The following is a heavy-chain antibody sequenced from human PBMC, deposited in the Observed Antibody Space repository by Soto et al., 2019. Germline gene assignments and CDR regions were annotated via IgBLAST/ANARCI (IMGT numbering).Heavy chain of an antibody. Sequence: SVKVSCKASGGTFSSYAISWVRQAPGQGLEWMGGIIPIFGTANYAQKFQGRVTITADESTSTAYMELSSLRSEDTAVYYCARVSTDDYGSGSSPPVHPWGQGTLVTVAS. CDR3: ARVSTDDYGSGSSPPVHP. V-gene: IGHV1-69*13. J-gene: IGHJ5*02. CDR2: IIPIFGTA. CDR1: GGTFSSYA. D-gene: IGHD3-10*01.